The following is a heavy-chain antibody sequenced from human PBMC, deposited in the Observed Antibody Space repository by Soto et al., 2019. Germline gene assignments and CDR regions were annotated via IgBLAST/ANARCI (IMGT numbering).Heavy chain of an antibody. CDR1: GYTFTDYY. Sequence: ASVKVSCKASGYTFTDYYIHWVRQSPGQGLEWMGWINLSSGGTKFPQKFQGRVIMTRDTSISTAYMDLSRLTSDDTAIYYCARAGLTTLELATTYWGQGTLVTVSS. D-gene: IGHD5-12*01. J-gene: IGHJ4*02. V-gene: IGHV1-2*02. CDR3: ARAGLTTLELATTY. CDR2: INLSSGGT.